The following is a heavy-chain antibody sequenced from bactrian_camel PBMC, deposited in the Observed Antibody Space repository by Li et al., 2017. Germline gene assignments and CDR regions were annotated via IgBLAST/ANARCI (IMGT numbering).Heavy chain of an antibody. CDR1: GLTYNKYS. J-gene: IGHJ6*01. D-gene: IGHD7*01. Sequence: VQLVESGGGSVQAGGSLRLSCVASGLTYNKYSMGWFRQAPAKGLEWVSGVASNRGSTYYAPSVKGRFTISRDNLQMNSLKSEDTGLYYCATSLTDNWLRGFGYWGQGTQVTVS. CDR3: ATSLTDNWLRGFGY. CDR2: VASNRGST. V-gene: IGHV3S40*01.